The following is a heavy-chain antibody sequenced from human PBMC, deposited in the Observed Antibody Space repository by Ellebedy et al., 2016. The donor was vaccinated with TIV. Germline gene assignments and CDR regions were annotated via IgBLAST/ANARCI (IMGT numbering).Heavy chain of an antibody. Sequence: GESLKISCAVSGFTVGTTHMNWVRQAPGKGLEWVSDIYTDGMTFYHDSVKGRFTISRDNSKNSLYLQMNSLTVEDTAVYYCAREPVPTWAFDYWGQGTLVTVSS. V-gene: IGHV3-66*01. CDR1: GFTVGTTH. D-gene: IGHD4-11*01. CDR3: AREPVPTWAFDY. CDR2: IYTDGMT. J-gene: IGHJ4*02.